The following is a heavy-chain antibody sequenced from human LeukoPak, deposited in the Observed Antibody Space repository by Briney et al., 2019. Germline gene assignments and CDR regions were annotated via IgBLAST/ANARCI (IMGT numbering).Heavy chain of an antibody. CDR1: GFTFDDYA. Sequence: PGGSLRLSCAASGFTFDDYAMHWVRQAPGKGLEWVSLISWDGGSTYYADSVKGRLTISRDNSKNSLYLQMNSLRAEDTALYYCAKDTGLAGATRWFDPWGQGTLVTVSS. J-gene: IGHJ5*02. CDR2: ISWDGGST. D-gene: IGHD1-26*01. V-gene: IGHV3-43D*03. CDR3: AKDTGLAGATRWFDP.